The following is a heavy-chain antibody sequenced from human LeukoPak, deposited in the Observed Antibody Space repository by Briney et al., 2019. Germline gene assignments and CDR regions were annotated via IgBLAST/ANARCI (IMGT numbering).Heavy chain of an antibody. CDR1: GGSINYYY. D-gene: IGHD2-15*01. V-gene: IGHV4-59*08. CDR2: IYYSGTT. J-gene: IGHJ4*02. CDR3: ARKGGTFDS. Sequence: SETLSLTCTVSGGSINYYYWSWIRQPPGKGLGWIGYIYYSGTTNYNPSLKSRVTISVDTSKNEFSLNLSSVTAADTALYYCARKGGTFDSWGQGILVTVSS.